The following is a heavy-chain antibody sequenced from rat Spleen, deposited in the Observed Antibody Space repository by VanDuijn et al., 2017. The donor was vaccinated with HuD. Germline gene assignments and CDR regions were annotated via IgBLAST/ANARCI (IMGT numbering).Heavy chain of an antibody. Sequence: EVQLVESGGGLVQPGRSLKLSCAASGFTFSNYDMAWVRQAPGKGREWVASITHTDGTAYYPDSVRGRFTISRHNAKITLYLQMDSLMSEDTATYYCATHKAGTYWYFDFWGPGTMVTVSS. D-gene: IGHD4-2*01. CDR3: ATHKAGTYWYFDF. V-gene: IGHV5S23*01. CDR1: GFTFSNYD. J-gene: IGHJ1*01. CDR2: ITHTDGTA.